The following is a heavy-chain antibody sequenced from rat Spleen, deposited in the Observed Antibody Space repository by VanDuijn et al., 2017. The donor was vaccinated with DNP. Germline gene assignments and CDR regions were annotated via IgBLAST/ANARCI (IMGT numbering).Heavy chain of an antibody. CDR3: TTAYYAAPRGFAY. D-gene: IGHD3-1*01. V-gene: IGHV5-31*01. J-gene: IGHJ3*01. Sequence: EVQLVESGGGLVQPGRSLKLSCVASGFTFNNYWMNWIRQDPGKGLEWVASITNTDGNPYYPDSVKGRFTISRDDAKSTLYLQMDSLRSEDTATYYCTTAYYAAPRGFAYWGQGTLVTVSS. CDR1: GFTFNNYW. CDR2: ITNTDGNP.